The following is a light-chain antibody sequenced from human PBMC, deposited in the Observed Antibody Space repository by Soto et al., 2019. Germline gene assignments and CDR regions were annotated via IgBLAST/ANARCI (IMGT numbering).Light chain of an antibody. CDR3: CSYAASVTCGV. CDR2: DVS. J-gene: IGLJ1*01. V-gene: IGLV2-11*01. Sequence: QSALTQPRSVSGSPGQSVTISCTGTSSDVGGYNFVSWYQHHPGQAPKLVIYDVSKRPSGVPDRFSGSKSGNTASLTISGLQAEDEADYYCCSYAASVTCGVFGTGTKLTVL. CDR1: SSDVGGYNF.